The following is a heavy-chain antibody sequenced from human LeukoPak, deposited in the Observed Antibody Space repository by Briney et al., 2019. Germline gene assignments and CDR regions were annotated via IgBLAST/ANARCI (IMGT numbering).Heavy chain of an antibody. CDR2: IYYSGST. CDR3: ARRGYSYGYNAFDI. CDR1: GGSISRNY. J-gene: IGHJ3*02. Sequence: PSETLSLTCTVSGGSISRNYWNWIRQPPGKGLEWIGYIYYSGSTTYNPSLKSRVTISVDTPKNQFSLKLSSVTAADTAVYYCARRGYSYGYNAFDIWGQGTVVTVSS. V-gene: IGHV4-59*08. D-gene: IGHD5-18*01.